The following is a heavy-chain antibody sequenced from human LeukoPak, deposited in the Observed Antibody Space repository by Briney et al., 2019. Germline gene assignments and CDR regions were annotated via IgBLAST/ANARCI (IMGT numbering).Heavy chain of an antibody. CDR3: ARGVADYGDYASIDY. Sequence: ASVKVSCKASGFTFTTFAVQWVRQARGQRLEWIGWIVVDGGNTHYAQKFQERVDIITDRSTNTVFMELRSLRSDDTAVYYCARGVADYGDYASIDYWGQGTLVTVSS. CDR1: GFTFTTFA. CDR2: IVVDGGNT. D-gene: IGHD4-17*01. V-gene: IGHV1-58*01. J-gene: IGHJ4*02.